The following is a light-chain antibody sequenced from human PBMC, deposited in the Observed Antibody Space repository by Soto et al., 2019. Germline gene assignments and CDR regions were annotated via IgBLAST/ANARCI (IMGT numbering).Light chain of an antibody. V-gene: IGKV1-5*01. CDR2: DVS. Sequence: DIQMTQSPPTLSASVGDTVTITCRASESIDNWLAWYHHQPGRAPKVLIYDVSTLETGVPSRFSGFGSGTEFTLAISGLQPDDFGTYYCQPFYMGWTFGPGTKV. J-gene: IGKJ1*01. CDR1: ESIDNW. CDR3: QPFYMGWT.